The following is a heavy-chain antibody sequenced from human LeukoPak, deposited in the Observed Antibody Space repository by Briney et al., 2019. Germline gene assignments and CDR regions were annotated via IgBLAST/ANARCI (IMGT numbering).Heavy chain of an antibody. V-gene: IGHV1-24*01. CDR2: FDPEDGET. J-gene: IGHJ5*02. D-gene: IGHD3-16*02. CDR1: GYTLTELS. Sequence: ASVKVSCKFSGYTLTELSMHWVRQAPGKGLEWMGGFDPEDGETIYAQKFQGRVTMTEDTSTDTAYMELSSLRSEDTAVYYCATTRIMITFGGVIARTQKNWFDPWGQGTLVTVSS. CDR3: ATTRIMITFGGVIARTQKNWFDP.